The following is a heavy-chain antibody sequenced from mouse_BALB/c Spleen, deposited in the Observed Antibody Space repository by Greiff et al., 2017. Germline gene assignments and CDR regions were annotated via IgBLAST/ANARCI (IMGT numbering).Heavy chain of an antibody. D-gene: IGHD2-1*01. V-gene: IGHV5-6-3*01. CDR2: INSNGGST. Sequence: EVQGVESGGGLVQPGGSLKLSCAASGFTFSSYGMSWVRQTPDKRLELVATINSNGGSTYYPDSVKGRFTISRDNAKNTLYLQMSSLKSEDTAMYYCARLYGNYPYYYAMDYWGQGTSVTVSS. J-gene: IGHJ4*01. CDR3: ARLYGNYPYYYAMDY. CDR1: GFTFSSYG.